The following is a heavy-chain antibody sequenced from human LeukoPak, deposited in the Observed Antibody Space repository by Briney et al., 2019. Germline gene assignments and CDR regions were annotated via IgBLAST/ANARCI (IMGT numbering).Heavy chain of an antibody. J-gene: IGHJ4*02. CDR1: GGSFSGYY. Sequence: ASETLSLTCAVYGGSFSGYYWSWIRQPPGKGLEWIGEINHSGSTNYNPSLKSRVTISVDTSKNQFSLKLSSVTAADTAVYYCARYGGSGSAPYWGQGTLVTVSS. CDR3: ARYGGSGSAPY. V-gene: IGHV4-34*01. D-gene: IGHD6-19*01. CDR2: INHSGST.